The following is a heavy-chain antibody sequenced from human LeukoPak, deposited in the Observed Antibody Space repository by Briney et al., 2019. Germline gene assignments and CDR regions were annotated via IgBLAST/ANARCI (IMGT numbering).Heavy chain of an antibody. V-gene: IGHV4-59*01. CDR1: GGSISSYY. Sequence: SETLSLTCTVSGGSISSYYWSWIRQPPGKGLEWIGYIYYSGSTNYNPSLRSRVTISVDTSKNQFSLKLSSVTAADTAVYYCARRGRYDFWSGYDYYYYYYMDVWGKGTTVTVSS. D-gene: IGHD3-3*01. CDR3: ARRGRYDFWSGYDYYYYYYMDV. CDR2: IYYSGST. J-gene: IGHJ6*03.